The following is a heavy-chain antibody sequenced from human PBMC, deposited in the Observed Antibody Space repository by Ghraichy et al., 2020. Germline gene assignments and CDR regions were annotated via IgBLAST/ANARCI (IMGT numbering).Heavy chain of an antibody. V-gene: IGHV3-21*01. J-gene: IGHJ6*02. CDR2: ISSSSSYI. D-gene: IGHD4-11*01. Sequence: LSLTCAASGFTFSSYSMNWVRQAPGKGLEWVSSISSSSSYIYYADSVKGRFTISRDNAKNSLYLQMNSLRAEDTAVYYCARGLTGSYGMDVWGQGTTVTVSS. CDR1: GFTFSSYS. CDR3: ARGLTGSYGMDV.